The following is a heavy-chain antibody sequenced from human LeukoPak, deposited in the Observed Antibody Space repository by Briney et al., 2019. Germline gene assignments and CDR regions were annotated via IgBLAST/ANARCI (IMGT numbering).Heavy chain of an antibody. V-gene: IGHV1-18*01. J-gene: IGHJ6*03. Sequence: ASVKVSCKASGYTFTSYGISWVRQAPGQGLEWMGWISAYNGNTNYAQKLQGRVTMTTDTSTSTAYMELRSLRSDDTAVYYCARVLAYSYYYHYYMDVWGKGTTVTVSS. CDR2: ISAYNGNT. D-gene: IGHD2-15*01. CDR3: ARVLAYSYYYHYYMDV. CDR1: GYTFTSYG.